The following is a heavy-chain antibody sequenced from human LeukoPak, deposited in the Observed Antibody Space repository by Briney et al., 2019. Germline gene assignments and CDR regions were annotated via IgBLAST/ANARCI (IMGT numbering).Heavy chain of an antibody. CDR1: GFTFSSYW. J-gene: IGHJ4*02. CDR3: VRGCGRASCTYYFDF. V-gene: IGHV3-7*03. CDR2: IRQDGSEK. Sequence: GGSLRLSCAASGFTFSSYWMSWVRQAPGKGLEWVATIRQDGSEKHYVDSVEGRFTVSRDNAENSLHLQMSNLRAEDTAIYYCVRGCGRASCTYYFDFWGQGALVTVFS. D-gene: IGHD2-21*01.